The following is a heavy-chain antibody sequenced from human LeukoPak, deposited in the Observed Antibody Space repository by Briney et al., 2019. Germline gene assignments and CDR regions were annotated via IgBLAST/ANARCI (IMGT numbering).Heavy chain of an antibody. Sequence: ASVKVSCKASGYTFTSYGISWVRQAPGQGLEWMGWISAYNGNTNYAQKLQGRVTMTTDTSTSTAYMELRSLRSDDTAVYYCAREYGYCSSTSCYTNWLDPWGQGTLVTVSS. CDR3: AREYGYCSSTSCYTNWLDP. J-gene: IGHJ5*02. CDR1: GYTFTSYG. V-gene: IGHV1-18*01. CDR2: ISAYNGNT. D-gene: IGHD2-2*02.